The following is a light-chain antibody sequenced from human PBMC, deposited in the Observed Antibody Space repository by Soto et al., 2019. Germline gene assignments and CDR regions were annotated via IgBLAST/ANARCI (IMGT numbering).Light chain of an antibody. CDR1: KSNIGSNE. CDR3: AVWDDSVCGKI. V-gene: IGLV1-47*02. CDR2: ADS. Sequence: QSVLTQPPSASGTPGQRVTILCSGSKSNIGSNEVYWYQQLPGTAPKFLIYADSLRPSGVPDRFSASKSGTSASLTISGLRSEDEAEYYCAVWDDSVCGKIFGGGTKLTVL. J-gene: IGLJ2*01.